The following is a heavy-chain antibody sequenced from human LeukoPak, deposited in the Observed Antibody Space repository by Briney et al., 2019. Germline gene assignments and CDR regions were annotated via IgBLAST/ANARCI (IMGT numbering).Heavy chain of an antibody. V-gene: IGHV4-4*09. CDR2: IYTCGSS. CDR1: VGSISIYY. Sequence: SETLSLTCTVSVGSISIYYLICIRQPPAKERECVGYIYTCGSSNCNAAIKSRVTIMIDTSTNQLSQRLSSVKAADTTVYYCGRAGYCSSTSCYNLGYWFDPWGQGTLVTVSS. J-gene: IGHJ5*02. D-gene: IGHD2-2*02. CDR3: GRAGYCSSTSCYNLGYWFDP.